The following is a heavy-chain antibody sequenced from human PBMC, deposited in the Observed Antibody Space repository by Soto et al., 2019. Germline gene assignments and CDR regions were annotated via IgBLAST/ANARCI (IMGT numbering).Heavy chain of an antibody. CDR1: GYTFTIYG. V-gene: IGHV1-18*01. CDR2: ISAYNGNT. CDR3: ARGGYCSSTSCYVYPYYYMDV. Sequence: ASLKVSCKASGYTFTIYGISWVLQAPGQGLEWMGWISAYNGNTNYAQKLQGRVTMTTDTSTSTAYMELRSLRSDDTAVYYCARGGYCSSTSCYVYPYYYMDVWGKGTTVTVSS. J-gene: IGHJ6*03. D-gene: IGHD2-2*01.